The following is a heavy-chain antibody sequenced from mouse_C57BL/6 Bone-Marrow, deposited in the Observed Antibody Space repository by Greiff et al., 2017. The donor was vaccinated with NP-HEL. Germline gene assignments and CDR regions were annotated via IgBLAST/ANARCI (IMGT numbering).Heavy chain of an antibody. D-gene: IGHD2-4*01. J-gene: IGHJ4*01. CDR2: LSYSGST. CDR3: ANDYAMDY. V-gene: IGHV3-8*02. Sequence: EVKVEESGPSLVKPSQTLSLTCSVTGGSITSGYWNWIRKFPGNKLEYMGLLSYSGSTYYNPSLKSRISITRDTSKNQYYLQLNSVTTEDTATYYCANDYAMDYWGQGTSVTVSS. CDR1: GGSITSGY.